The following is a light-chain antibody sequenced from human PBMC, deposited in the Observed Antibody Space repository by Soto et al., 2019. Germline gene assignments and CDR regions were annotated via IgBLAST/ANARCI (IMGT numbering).Light chain of an antibody. CDR3: QQYNNWPPWT. CDR2: DAS. J-gene: IGKJ1*01. CDR1: QSVSSY. V-gene: IGKV3-15*01. Sequence: EIVLTQSPATLSLSPWERATLSCRASQSVSSYLAWYQQKPGQAPRLLIYDASTRATGIPARFSGSGSGTEFTLTISSLQSEDFAVYYCQQYNNWPPWTFGQGTKVDIK.